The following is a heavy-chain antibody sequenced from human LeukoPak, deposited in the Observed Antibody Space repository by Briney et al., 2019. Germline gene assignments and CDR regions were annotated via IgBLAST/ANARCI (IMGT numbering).Heavy chain of an antibody. CDR3: ARDYYDSSGRFDC. V-gene: IGHV3-48*03. CDR2: ISSSGSTI. J-gene: IGHJ4*02. Sequence: GGSLRLSCAASGFAFSSFEMNWVRQAPGKGLEWLSYISSSGSTIYYADSVKGRFTISRDNAKNSLYLQMNSLRSEDTAVYYCARDYYDSSGRFDCWGQATLVTVSS. CDR1: GFAFSSFE. D-gene: IGHD3-22*01.